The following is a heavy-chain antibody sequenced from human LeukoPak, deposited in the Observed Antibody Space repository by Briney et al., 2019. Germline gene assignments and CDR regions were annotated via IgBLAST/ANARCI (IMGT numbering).Heavy chain of an antibody. CDR2: INSNGGST. Sequence: GGSLRLSCAASGFTFGTSTMTWVRQAPGKGLEWVSTINSNGGSTYYASSVKGRFTISRDNSRNTLYLRMSSLRAEDTAVYYCEPPLQFLESWGQGTMVIVSS. D-gene: IGHD3-3*01. CDR3: EPPLQFLES. CDR1: GFTFGTST. J-gene: IGHJ5*02. V-gene: IGHV3-23*01.